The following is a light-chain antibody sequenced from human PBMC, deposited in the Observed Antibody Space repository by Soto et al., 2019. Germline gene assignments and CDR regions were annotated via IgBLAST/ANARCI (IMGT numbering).Light chain of an antibody. CDR1: QSLYNNY. CDR3: QQYGT. J-gene: IGKJ1*01. Sequence: EIVLSHSPCTLSLSKGERATLSCRASQSLYNNYLAWYQQKPGQAPRLLIYDASSRATGIPDRFSGSGSGTDFTLTISRLEPEDFAVYYCQQYGTFGQLTMVDVK. CDR2: DAS. V-gene: IGKV3-20*01.